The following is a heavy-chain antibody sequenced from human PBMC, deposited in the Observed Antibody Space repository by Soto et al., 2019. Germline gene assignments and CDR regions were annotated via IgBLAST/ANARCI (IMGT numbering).Heavy chain of an antibody. CDR3: AKDVLYSGYETFDY. V-gene: IGHV3-30*18. D-gene: IGHD5-12*01. J-gene: IGHJ4*02. CDR1: GFTFSSYG. CDR2: ISYDGSNK. Sequence: GGSLRLSCAASGFTFSSYGMHWVRQAPGKGLEWVAVISYDGSNKYYADSVKGRFTISRDNSKNTLYLQMNSLRAEDTAVYYCAKDVLYSGYETFDYWGQGTLVTVSS.